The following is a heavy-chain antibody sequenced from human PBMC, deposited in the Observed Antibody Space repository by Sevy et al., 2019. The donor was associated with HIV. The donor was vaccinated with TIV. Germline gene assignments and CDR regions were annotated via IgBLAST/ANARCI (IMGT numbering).Heavy chain of an antibody. CDR3: ARGERLRDIVVVPAAMGSGTGAFDI. J-gene: IGHJ3*02. CDR2: IGTAGDT. CDR1: GFTFSSYD. D-gene: IGHD2-2*01. V-gene: IGHV3-13*01. Sequence: GGSLRLSCAASGFTFSSYDMHWVRQATGKGLEWVSAIGTAGDTYYPGSVKGRFTISRENAKNPLYLQMNSLRAGDTAVYYCARGERLRDIVVVPAAMGSGTGAFDIWGQGTMVTVSS.